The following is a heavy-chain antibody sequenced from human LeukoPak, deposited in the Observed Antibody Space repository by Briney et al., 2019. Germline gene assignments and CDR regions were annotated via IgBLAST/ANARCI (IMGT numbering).Heavy chain of an antibody. CDR3: ASPERRDYYDSSGYSLFDY. CDR1: GFTFSSYA. D-gene: IGHD3-22*01. Sequence: TGGSLRLSCAASGFTFSSYAMHWVRQAPGKGLEWVAVISYDGSNKYYADSVKGRFTISRDNSKNTLYLQMNSLRAEDTAVYYCASPERRDYYDSSGYSLFDYWGQGTLVTVSS. J-gene: IGHJ4*02. V-gene: IGHV3-30-3*01. CDR2: ISYDGSNK.